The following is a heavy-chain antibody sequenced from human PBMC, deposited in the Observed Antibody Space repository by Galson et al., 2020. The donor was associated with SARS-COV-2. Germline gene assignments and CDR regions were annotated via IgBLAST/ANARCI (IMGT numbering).Heavy chain of an antibody. J-gene: IGHJ4*02. D-gene: IGHD2-21*02. CDR1: GGSVSIGGDY. CDR2: ISYNGNT. V-gene: IGHV4-31*03. CDR3: ARGFCSGDCYWDY. Sequence: ASETLSLTCNVYGGSVSIGGDYWSWIRQHPEKGLEWIGYISYNGNTHYNPSLKSRLIISEDTSKNHFSLKLNSVNAADTAVYYCARGFCSGDCYWDYWGQGTLVTVSS.